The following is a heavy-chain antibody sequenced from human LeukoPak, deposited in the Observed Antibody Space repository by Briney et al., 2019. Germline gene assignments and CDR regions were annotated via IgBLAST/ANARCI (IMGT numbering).Heavy chain of an antibody. CDR3: ARVLLGPHLYWYCDL. CDR2: IHISGST. D-gene: IGHD2/OR15-2a*01. J-gene: IGHJ2*01. Sequence: PSANLSLTGTGTGGSISSYYWSSIRQPAGNGMDWIERIHISGSTKYNPSLKSRVTIPVDKSKDQFSLKLSSVTAADTAVYYCARVLLGPHLYWYCDLWGRGTLVTVSS. CDR1: GGSISSYY. V-gene: IGHV4-4*07.